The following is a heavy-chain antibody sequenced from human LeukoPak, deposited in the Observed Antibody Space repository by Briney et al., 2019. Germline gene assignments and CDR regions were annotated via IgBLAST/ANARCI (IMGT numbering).Heavy chain of an antibody. CDR2: ISYDGSNK. CDR3: AKDGAAATTADY. D-gene: IGHD6-13*01. CDR1: GFTFSSYG. Sequence: GGSLRLSCAASGFTFSSYGMHWVRQAPGKGLEWVAVISYDGSNKYYADSVKGRFTISRDNSRNTLYLQMNSLRAEDTAVYYCAKDGAAATTADYWGQGTLVTVSS. V-gene: IGHV3-30*18. J-gene: IGHJ4*02.